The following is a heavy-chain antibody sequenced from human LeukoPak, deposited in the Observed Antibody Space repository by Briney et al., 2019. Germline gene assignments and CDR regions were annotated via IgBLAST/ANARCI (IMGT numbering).Heavy chain of an antibody. Sequence: PGGSLRLSCAASGFTFSSYVMSLVRQAPGKGLEWVSSISVSGAGTYYADSVKGRFTISRDNSRNTLDLQMNSLRAEDTAVYYCARRDDYGYYVVYWGQGILVTVSS. V-gene: IGHV3-23*01. CDR1: GFTFSSYV. CDR2: ISVSGAGT. D-gene: IGHD4-17*01. CDR3: ARRDDYGYYVVY. J-gene: IGHJ4*02.